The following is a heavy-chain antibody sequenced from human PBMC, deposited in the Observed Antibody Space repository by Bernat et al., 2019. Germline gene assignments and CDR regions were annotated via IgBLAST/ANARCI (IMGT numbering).Heavy chain of an antibody. J-gene: IGHJ4*02. CDR2: IIPIFGTA. D-gene: IGHD5-24*01. V-gene: IGHV1-69*06. CDR1: GGTFSSYA. CDR3: ARCAAEEMATPYYFDY. Sequence: QVQLVQSGAEVKKPGSSVKVSCKASGGTFSSYAISWVRQAPGQGLEWMGGIIPIFGTANYAQKFQGRVTITADKSTSTAYMELSSLRSEDTAVYYCARCAAEEMATPYYFDYWGQGTLVTVSS.